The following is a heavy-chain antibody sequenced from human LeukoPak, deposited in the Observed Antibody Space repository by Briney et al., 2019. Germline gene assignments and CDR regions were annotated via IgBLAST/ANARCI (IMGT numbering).Heavy chain of an antibody. J-gene: IGHJ4*02. CDR2: ISYDGSNK. Sequence: PGGSLRLSCAASGFTFSSYAMHWVRQAPGKGLEWVAVISYDGSNKYYADSVKGRFIISRDSAKNSLYLQMNSLRAEDTAVYYCARDHCTSTSCYLVYWGQGTLVTVSS. CDR3: ARDHCTSTSCYLVY. V-gene: IGHV3-30-3*01. D-gene: IGHD2-2*01. CDR1: GFTFSSYA.